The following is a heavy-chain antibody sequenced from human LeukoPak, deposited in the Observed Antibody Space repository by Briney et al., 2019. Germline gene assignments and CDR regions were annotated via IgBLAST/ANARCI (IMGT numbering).Heavy chain of an antibody. V-gene: IGHV4-38-2*01. J-gene: IGHJ4*02. D-gene: IGHD6-13*01. CDR3: ARQLAAAGTHDY. CDR2: IYHSGST. Sequence: SETLSLTCAVSGYSISSGYYCGWIRQPPGKGLEWIGSIYHSGSTYYNPSLKSRVTISVDTSKNQFSLKLSSVTAADTAVHYCARQLAAAGTHDYWGQGTLVTVSS. CDR1: GYSISSGYY.